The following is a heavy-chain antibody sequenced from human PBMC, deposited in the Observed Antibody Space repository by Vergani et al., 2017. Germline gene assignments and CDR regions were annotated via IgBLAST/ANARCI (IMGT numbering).Heavy chain of an antibody. D-gene: IGHD2-2*01. Sequence: QLHLQESGPGLVKPSETLSLTCTVSGGSITYGAFYWGWIRQSPGKGLEWIGSIYYSGSTYYNPSLKSRVTISVDTSKNQFSLKLSSVTAADTAVYYCARPKGYQLLHVAFDIWGQGTMVTVSS. J-gene: IGHJ3*02. CDR2: IYYSGST. CDR1: GGSITYGAFY. CDR3: ARPKGYQLLHVAFDI. V-gene: IGHV4-39*01.